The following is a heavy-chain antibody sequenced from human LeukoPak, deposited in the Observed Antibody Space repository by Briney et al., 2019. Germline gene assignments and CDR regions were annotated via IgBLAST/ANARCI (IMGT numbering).Heavy chain of an antibody. V-gene: IGHV3-23*01. CDR2: ISGSGGST. D-gene: IGHD3-10*01. CDR3: AKASIITMVRGPVFQH. J-gene: IGHJ1*01. CDR1: GFTFSSYA. Sequence: GGSLRLFCAASGFTFSSYAMSWVRQAPGKGLEWVSAISGSGGSTYYADSVKGRFTISRDNSKNTLYLQMNSLRAEDTAVYYCAKASIITMVRGPVFQHWGQGTLVTVSS.